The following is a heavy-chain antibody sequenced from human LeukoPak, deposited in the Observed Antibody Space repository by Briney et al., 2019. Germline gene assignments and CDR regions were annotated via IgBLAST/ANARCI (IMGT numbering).Heavy chain of an antibody. CDR2: IWYDGSNK. CDR3: AKDQTVGGLTHNAFDI. CDR1: GFTFSSYG. V-gene: IGHV3-33*06. D-gene: IGHD3-3*01. Sequence: GRSLRLSCAASGFTFSSYGMHWVRQAPGKGLEWVAVIWYDGSNKYYADSVKGRFTISRDNFKNTLYLQMNSLRAEDTAVYYCAKDQTVGGLTHNAFDIWGQGTMVTVSS. J-gene: IGHJ3*02.